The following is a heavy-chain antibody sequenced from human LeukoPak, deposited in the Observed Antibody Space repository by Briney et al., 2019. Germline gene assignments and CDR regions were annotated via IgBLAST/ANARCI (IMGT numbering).Heavy chain of an antibody. CDR1: GYTFTSYS. V-gene: IGHV1-46*01. D-gene: IGHD3-9*01. CDR3: ARDGWDDILTGSATFDY. J-gene: IGHJ4*02. CDR2: FNPSGYDT. Sequence: ASVKVSCKASGYTFTSYSIHWVRQAPGQGLEWMGIFNPSGYDTTYARKFQGRVTMTRDTSTSTVYMELSSLRSEDTAVYYCARDGWDDILTGSATFDYWGQGTLVTVSS.